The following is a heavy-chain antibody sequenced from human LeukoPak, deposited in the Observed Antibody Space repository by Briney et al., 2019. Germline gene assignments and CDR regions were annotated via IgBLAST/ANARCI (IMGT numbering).Heavy chain of an antibody. J-gene: IGHJ6*02. D-gene: IGHD6-19*01. CDR3: ARDSPYSSGWHFYGMDV. V-gene: IGHV3-21*01. CDR2: ISSSSSYI. Sequence: GSLRLSCAASGFTFSTYSMNWVRQAPGKGLEWVSSISSSSSYIYYADSVKGRFTISRDNAKNSLYLQMNSLRAEDTAVYYCARDSPYSSGWHFYGMDVWGQGTTVTVSS. CDR1: GFTFSTYS.